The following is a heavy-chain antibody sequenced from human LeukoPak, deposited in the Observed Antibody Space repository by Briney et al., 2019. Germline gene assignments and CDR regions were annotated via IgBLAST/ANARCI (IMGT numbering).Heavy chain of an antibody. CDR3: ARSNYGGKRWFVP. CDR1: EYTFTSYD. J-gene: IGHJ5*02. Sequence: GASVKVSCKASEYTFTSYDINWVRQATGQGLEWMGWMNPNSGNTGYAQQFQGRVTMTRDTSINTAYMELSSLRSEDTAVYYCARSNYGGKRWFVPWGQGTLVIVSS. CDR2: MNPNSGNT. V-gene: IGHV1-8*01. D-gene: IGHD4-23*01.